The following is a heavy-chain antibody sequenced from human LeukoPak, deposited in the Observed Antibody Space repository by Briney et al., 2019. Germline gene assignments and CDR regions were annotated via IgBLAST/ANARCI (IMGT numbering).Heavy chain of an antibody. Sequence: ASVKVSCKASGYTFTSYGISWVRQAPGQGLEWMGWISAYNGNTNYAQKLQGRVTMTTDTSTSTAYMELRSLRSDDTAVYYCAREADEGLSVNYMDVWGKGTTVTVSS. D-gene: IGHD5/OR15-5a*01. V-gene: IGHV1-18*01. J-gene: IGHJ6*03. CDR3: AREADEGLSVNYMDV. CDR1: GYTFTSYG. CDR2: ISAYNGNT.